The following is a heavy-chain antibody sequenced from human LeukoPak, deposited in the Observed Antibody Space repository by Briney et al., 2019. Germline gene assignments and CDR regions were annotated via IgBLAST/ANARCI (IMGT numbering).Heavy chain of an antibody. CDR2: ISSSSSTI. CDR1: GFTFSSYS. Sequence: GGSLRLSCAASGFTFSSYSMNWVRQAPGKGLEWVSYISSSSSTIYYADSVKGRFTISRDNAKNSLYLQMNSLRAEDTAVYYCARERFSGSGSYDYWGQGTLVTVSS. D-gene: IGHD3-10*01. J-gene: IGHJ4*02. V-gene: IGHV3-48*01. CDR3: ARERFSGSGSYDY.